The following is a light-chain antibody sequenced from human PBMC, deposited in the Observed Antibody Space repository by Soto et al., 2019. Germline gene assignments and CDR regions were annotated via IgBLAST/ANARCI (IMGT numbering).Light chain of an antibody. J-gene: IGKJ1*01. V-gene: IGKV3-20*01. Sequence: EIVLTQSPGTLSLSPGERATLSCRASQSVRSSYLAWYQQKPGQAPRLLIYGASSRATGIPDRFSGSGSGTDFTLTISRLEPEDFAVYYCQQNGSSPTWTFGQGTKVEIK. CDR3: QQNGSSPTWT. CDR1: QSVRSSY. CDR2: GAS.